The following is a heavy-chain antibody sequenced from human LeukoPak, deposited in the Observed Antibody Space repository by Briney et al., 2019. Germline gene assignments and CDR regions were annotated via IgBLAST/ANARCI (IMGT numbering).Heavy chain of an antibody. J-gene: IGHJ4*02. Sequence: SETLSLTCAVYGGSFSSHYWSWIRQPPGKGLEWIGEINHSGGTNYNPSLKSRVTISADTSRNQFSLKLSSMTAADTAVYYCAREFTTSSTSFDYWGQGTLVTVSS. CDR1: GGSFSSHY. D-gene: IGHD3-22*01. V-gene: IGHV4-34*01. CDR3: AREFTTSSTSFDY. CDR2: INHSGGT.